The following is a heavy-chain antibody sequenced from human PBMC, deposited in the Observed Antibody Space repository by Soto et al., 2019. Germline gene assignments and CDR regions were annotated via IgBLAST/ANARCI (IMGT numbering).Heavy chain of an antibody. CDR2: FYNSGSV. CDR1: GGSISSGGYY. J-gene: IGHJ6*02. Sequence: QVQLQESGPGLVKPSQTLSLTCTVSGGSISSGGYYWSWIRQHPGKGLEWVGYFYNSGSVFYNPSLMNAATTLDDTSKSQFCVNLISVTSAHTAVYYCAKDVATNLYYYYYGMDVWGHGTTVTVSS. D-gene: IGHD3-16*01. CDR3: AKDVATNLYYYYYGMDV. V-gene: IGHV4-31*01.